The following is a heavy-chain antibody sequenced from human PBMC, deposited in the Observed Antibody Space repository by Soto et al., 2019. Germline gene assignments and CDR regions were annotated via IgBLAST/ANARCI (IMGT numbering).Heavy chain of an antibody. CDR3: ARESGDWPLNWFDP. CDR2: ILYDGSNK. V-gene: IGHV3-30*03. CDR1: GFTFSNYG. J-gene: IGHJ5*02. D-gene: IGHD2-21*02. Sequence: GGSLRLSCAASGFTFSNYGMHWVRQTPGKGLEWVALILYDGSNKYYADSVKGRFTISRDNAKNTLYLQMNGLTAEDTAVYYCARESGDWPLNWFDPWGQGTLVTVSS.